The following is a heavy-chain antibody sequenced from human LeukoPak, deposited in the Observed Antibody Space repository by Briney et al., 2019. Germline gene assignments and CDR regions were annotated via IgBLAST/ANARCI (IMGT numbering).Heavy chain of an antibody. V-gene: IGHV4-59*01. J-gene: IGHJ4*02. D-gene: IGHD4-17*01. CDR1: GGSLIRYY. Sequence: SETLSLTCTVSGGSLIRYYWSWIRQPPGKGLEWIGYIYYSGSTNYNPSLKSRGTISIDTPKNQFSLNLSSVTAADTAVYYCAREDYVDYPSHFDNCGQGTLGTVSS. CDR3: AREDYVDYPSHFDN. CDR2: IYYSGST.